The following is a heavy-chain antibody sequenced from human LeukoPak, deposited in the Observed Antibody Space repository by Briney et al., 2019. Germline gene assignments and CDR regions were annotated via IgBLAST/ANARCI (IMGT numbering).Heavy chain of an antibody. CDR2: INSDARST. D-gene: IGHD6-19*01. V-gene: IGHV3-74*01. CDR3: ARGADTGYSSDS. J-gene: IGHJ5*02. CDR1: GFTFSNYW. Sequence: PGGSLRLSCAASGFTFSNYWMHWVRQAPGKGLVWVSRINSDARSTSYADSVKGRFTISRHNAKNTVYLQMNSLRAEDTAVYYCARGADTGYSSDSWGQGTLVTVSS.